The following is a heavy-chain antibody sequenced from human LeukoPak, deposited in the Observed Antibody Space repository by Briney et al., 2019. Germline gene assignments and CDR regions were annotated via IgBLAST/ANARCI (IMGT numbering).Heavy chain of an antibody. V-gene: IGHV4-61*01. D-gene: IGHD1-26*01. CDR1: GGSISSSSYY. Sequence: PSKTLSLTCTVSGGSISSSSYYWSWIRHPPGKGLEWIGYIYYSGSTNYNPSLKSRVTISVDTSKNQFSLKLSSVTAADTAVYYCARDGRFGIVGATMDYWGQGTLVTVSS. CDR2: IYYSGST. J-gene: IGHJ4*02. CDR3: ARDGRFGIVGATMDY.